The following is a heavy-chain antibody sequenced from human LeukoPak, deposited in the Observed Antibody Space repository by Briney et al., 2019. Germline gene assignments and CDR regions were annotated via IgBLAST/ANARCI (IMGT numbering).Heavy chain of an antibody. CDR3: ARLPAAFYYYYGMDV. CDR2: IYYSGST. V-gene: IGHV4-39*01. D-gene: IGHD2-15*01. J-gene: IGHJ6*02. Sequence: PSETLSLTCTVSGGSISSSSYYWGWIRQPPGKGLEWIESIYYSGSTYYNPSLKSRVTISVDTSKNQFSLKLSSVTAADTAVYYCARLPAAFYYYYGMDVWGQGTTVTVSS. CDR1: GGSISSSSYY.